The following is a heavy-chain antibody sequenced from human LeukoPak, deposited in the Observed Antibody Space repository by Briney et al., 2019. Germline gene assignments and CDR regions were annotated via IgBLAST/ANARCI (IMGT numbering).Heavy chain of an antibody. V-gene: IGHV4-38-2*01. CDR2: VFHTGIT. J-gene: IGHJ4*02. CDR1: GFRISRTHF. CDR3: ARAAAGNTMFDF. Sequence: SETLSLTCVVSGFRISRTHFWGWIRQAPGKEMEWLGSVFHTGITYYNPSVRGRVTISVDTSNNQFSLNLYSATAADTAVYYCARAAAGNTMFDFWGRGTLVAVSS. D-gene: IGHD6-19*01.